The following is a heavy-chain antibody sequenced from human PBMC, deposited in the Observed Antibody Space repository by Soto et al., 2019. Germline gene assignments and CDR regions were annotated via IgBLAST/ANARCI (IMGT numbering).Heavy chain of an antibody. CDR3: ARESRVIAAAANFDY. D-gene: IGHD6-13*01. Sequence: QVQLVESGGGVVQPGRSLRLSCAASGFTFSSYGMHWVRQAPGKGLEWVAVIWYDGSNKYYADSVKGRFTISRDNSKNTVYLQMTSLRAEDTAVYYCARESRVIAAAANFDYWGQGTLVTVSS. V-gene: IGHV3-33*01. CDR1: GFTFSSYG. CDR2: IWYDGSNK. J-gene: IGHJ4*02.